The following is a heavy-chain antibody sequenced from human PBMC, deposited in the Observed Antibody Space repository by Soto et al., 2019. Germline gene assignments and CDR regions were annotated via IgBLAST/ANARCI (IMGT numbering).Heavy chain of an antibody. D-gene: IGHD3-3*01. J-gene: IGHJ6*02. CDR1: GGSVSSGRYY. V-gene: IGHV4-61*01. Sequence: PSETLSITCTVSGGSVSSGRYYWSWIRHPPGKGLEWIGYIYYSGSTNYNPSLKSRVTISVDTSKNQFSLKLSSVTAADTAVYYCATLTAGTIFGVVTGNYGMDVWGQGTTVTVS. CDR3: ATLTAGTIFGVVTGNYGMDV. CDR2: IYYSGST.